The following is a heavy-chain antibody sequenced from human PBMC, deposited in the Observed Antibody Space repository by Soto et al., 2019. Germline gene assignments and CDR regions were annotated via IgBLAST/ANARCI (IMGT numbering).Heavy chain of an antibody. Sequence: SETLSLTCTVSGGSISSYYWSWIRQPPGKGLEWIGYIYYSGSTNYNPSLKSRVTISVDTSKNQFSLKLSSVTAADTAVYYCAALNWNLNANWFDPWGQGTLVTVSS. CDR2: IYYSGST. V-gene: IGHV4-59*01. CDR1: GGSISSYY. J-gene: IGHJ5*02. D-gene: IGHD1-1*01. CDR3: AALNWNLNANWFDP.